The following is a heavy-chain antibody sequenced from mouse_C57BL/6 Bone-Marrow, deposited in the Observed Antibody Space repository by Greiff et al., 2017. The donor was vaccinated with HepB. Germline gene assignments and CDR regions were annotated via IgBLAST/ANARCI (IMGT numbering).Heavy chain of an antibody. V-gene: IGHV1-5*01. CDR2: IYPGNSDT. Sequence: EVQLQASGTVLARPGASVKMSCKTSGYTFTSYWMHWVKQRPGQGLEWIGAIYPGNSDTSYNQKFKGKAKLTAVTSASTAYMELSSLTNGDSAVYYCTRFHDYDRSHYDFDYWGQGTTLTVSS. CDR1: GYTFTSYW. CDR3: TRFHDYDRSHYDFDY. J-gene: IGHJ2*01. D-gene: IGHD1-2*01.